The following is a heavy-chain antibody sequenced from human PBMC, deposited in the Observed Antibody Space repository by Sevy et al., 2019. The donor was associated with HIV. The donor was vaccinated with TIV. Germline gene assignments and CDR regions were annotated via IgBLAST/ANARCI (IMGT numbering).Heavy chain of an antibody. V-gene: IGHV3-23*01. Sequence: GGSLRLSCKPSGFTFITYAMNWVRQAPGKGLEWVSTVYGSGGTTYYADSLKGRFTISRDESMNTLYLQMDSRRTEDTAIYYCAGARYDGSGSLDACDIWGQGTMVTVS. J-gene: IGHJ3*02. D-gene: IGHD3-22*01. CDR2: VYGSGGTT. CDR1: GFTFITYA. CDR3: AGARYDGSGSLDACDI.